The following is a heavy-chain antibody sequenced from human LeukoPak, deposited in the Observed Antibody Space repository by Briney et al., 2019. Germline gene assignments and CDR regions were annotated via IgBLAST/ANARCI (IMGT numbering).Heavy chain of an antibody. V-gene: IGHV1-18*01. CDR1: GYTFTSYG. CDR3: AREVVGDGSGSYSDY. D-gene: IGHD3-10*01. J-gene: IGHJ4*02. CDR2: ISAYNGNT. Sequence: ASVKVSCKASGYTFTSYGISWVRQAPGQGLEWMGWISAYNGNTNYAQKLQGGVTMTRNTSISTAYMELSSLRSEDTAVYYCAREVVGDGSGSYSDYWGQGTLVTVSS.